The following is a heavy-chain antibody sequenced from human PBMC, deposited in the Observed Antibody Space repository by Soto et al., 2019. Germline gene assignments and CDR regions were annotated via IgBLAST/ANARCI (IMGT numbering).Heavy chain of an antibody. J-gene: IGHJ6*03. Sequence: PSETLSLTCTVSAGSISSTNYYWGWIRQPPGKGLEWIGNIYYSGSTNYNPSLKSRVTISVDTAKNQFSLKLSSVTAADTAVYYCARGGTMVRGVIFYYYYYMDVWGKGTTVTVSS. V-gene: IGHV4-39*01. CDR3: ARGGTMVRGVIFYYYYYMDV. D-gene: IGHD3-10*01. CDR1: AGSISSTNYY. CDR2: IYYSGST.